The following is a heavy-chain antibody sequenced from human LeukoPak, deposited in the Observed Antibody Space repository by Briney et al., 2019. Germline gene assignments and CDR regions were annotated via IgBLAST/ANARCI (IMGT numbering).Heavy chain of an antibody. Sequence: GESLKISCKGSGYNFTSYWVGWVRQMPGKGLQCLGTIYPGDSDTRYSPSFQGQVTISVDKSVSTAYLQWSSLKASDTAMYHCARSDSSGGARGIQYWGQGTPVTVSS. J-gene: IGHJ1*01. CDR1: GYNFTSYW. CDR3: ARSDSSGGARGIQY. D-gene: IGHD3-22*01. V-gene: IGHV5-51*01. CDR2: IYPGDSDT.